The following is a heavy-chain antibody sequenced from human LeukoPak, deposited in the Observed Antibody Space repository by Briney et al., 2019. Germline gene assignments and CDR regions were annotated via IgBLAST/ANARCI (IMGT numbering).Heavy chain of an antibody. CDR1: GGSFSDYY. CDR2: IIYSGGT. V-gene: IGHV4-59*01. J-gene: IGHJ4*02. CDR3: ARMDSGSYFDS. D-gene: IGHD3-10*01. Sequence: SETLSLTCTVSGGSFSDYYWSWIRQPPGKGLEWIGYIIYSGGTNYSPSLKSRITISVDTSKNQFSLKLSSVTAADTAVYYCARMDSGSYFDSWGQGTLVTVSS.